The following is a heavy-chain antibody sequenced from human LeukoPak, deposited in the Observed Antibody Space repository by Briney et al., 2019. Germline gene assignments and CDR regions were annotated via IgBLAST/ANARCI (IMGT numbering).Heavy chain of an antibody. Sequence: GGSLRLSCAASGFTFSSYGMHRVRQAPGKGLEWVAFIRYDGSNKYYADSVKGRFTISRDNSRNTLYLQMNSLRAEDTAVYYCAKDQRPTTVVAFDIWGQGTMVTVSS. CDR1: GFTFSSYG. CDR3: AKDQRPTTVVAFDI. CDR2: IRYDGSNK. J-gene: IGHJ3*02. V-gene: IGHV3-30*02. D-gene: IGHD4-23*01.